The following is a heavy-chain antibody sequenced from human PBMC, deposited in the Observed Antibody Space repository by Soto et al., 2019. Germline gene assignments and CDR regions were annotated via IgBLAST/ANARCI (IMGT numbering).Heavy chain of an antibody. D-gene: IGHD1-26*01. CDR2: IYYRGST. V-gene: IGHV4-59*01. J-gene: IGHJ6*02. CDR1: GGSISGYY. CDR3: ARQQLLPFYYALDV. Sequence: PSETLSLTCNVSGGSISGYYWSWIRQSPGKGLEYIGYIYYRGSTNYNSSLKSRVTMSVDTSRNQFSLKMNSVTAADTAVYYCARQQLLPFYYALDVWGQGTTVTVFS.